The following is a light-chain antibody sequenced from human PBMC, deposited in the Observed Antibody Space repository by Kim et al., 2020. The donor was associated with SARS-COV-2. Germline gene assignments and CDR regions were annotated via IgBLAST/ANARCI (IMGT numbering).Light chain of an antibody. Sequence: GPRVTISCSGSSSTIASNTVNWYQQLPGTAPKLLIYSNNQRPSGVPDRFSGSKSGTSASLAISGLQSEDEADYYCAAWDDSLNGYVFGTGTKVTVL. CDR2: SNN. V-gene: IGLV1-44*01. CDR3: AAWDDSLNGYV. CDR1: SSTIASNT. J-gene: IGLJ1*01.